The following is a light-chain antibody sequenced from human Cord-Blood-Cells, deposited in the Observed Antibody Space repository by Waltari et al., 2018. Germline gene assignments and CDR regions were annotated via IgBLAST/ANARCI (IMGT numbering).Light chain of an antibody. CDR2: DAS. CDR3: QQRSN. Sequence: PGERATLSCRASQSVSSYLAWYQQKPGQAPRLLIYDASNRATGIPARFSGSGSGTDFTLTISSLEPEDFAVYYCQQRSNFGPGTKVDSK. J-gene: IGKJ3*01. CDR1: QSVSSY. V-gene: IGKV3-11*01.